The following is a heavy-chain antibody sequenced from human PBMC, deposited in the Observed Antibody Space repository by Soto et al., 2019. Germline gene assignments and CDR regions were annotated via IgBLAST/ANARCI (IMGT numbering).Heavy chain of an antibody. CDR2: ISGSGGST. CDR3: AKEGQNIVVVPAAYANWFDP. V-gene: IGHV3-23*01. Sequence: PGGSLRLSCAASGFTFSSYAMSWVRQAPGKGLEWVSAISGSGGSTYYADSVKGLFTISRDNSKNTLYLQMNSLRAEDTAVYYCAKEGQNIVVVPAAYANWFDPWGQGTLVTVSS. D-gene: IGHD2-2*01. J-gene: IGHJ5*02. CDR1: GFTFSSYA.